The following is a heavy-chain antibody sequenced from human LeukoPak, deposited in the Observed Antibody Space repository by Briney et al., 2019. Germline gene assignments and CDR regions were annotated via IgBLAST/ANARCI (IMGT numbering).Heavy chain of an antibody. J-gene: IGHJ4*02. Sequence: GASVKVSCKASGYTFNAYYMHWVRQAPGQGLEWMGWINSNSGDTHYAQNFQGRVTMTRDTSISTAYMELSRLRSDDTAVYYCARAGSGWYPPFDYWGQGTLVTVSS. CDR2: INSNSGDT. CDR3: ARAGSGWYPPFDY. V-gene: IGHV1-2*02. CDR1: GYTFNAYY. D-gene: IGHD6-19*01.